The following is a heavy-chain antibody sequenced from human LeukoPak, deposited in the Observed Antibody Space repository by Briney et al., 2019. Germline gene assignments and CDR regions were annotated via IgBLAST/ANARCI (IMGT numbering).Heavy chain of an antibody. J-gene: IGHJ4*02. Sequence: SVKVSCKASGGTFSSYTIGWVRQAPGQGLEWMGRIMPILGIANYAQKFQGRVTITADKSTSTAYMELSSLRSEDTAVYYCAILGYCSSTSCYTEGYFDYWGQGTLVTVSS. CDR1: GGTFSSYT. CDR2: IMPILGIA. CDR3: AILGYCSSTSCYTEGYFDY. V-gene: IGHV1-69*02. D-gene: IGHD2-2*02.